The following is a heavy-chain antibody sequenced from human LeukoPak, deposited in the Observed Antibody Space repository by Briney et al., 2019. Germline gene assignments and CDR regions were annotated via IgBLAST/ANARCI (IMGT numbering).Heavy chain of an antibody. J-gene: IGHJ4*02. CDR1: VFTLGSHW. V-gene: IGHV3-74*01. Sequence: GGSQRLSCAASVFTLGSHWMHWVRQAPGKGLVWVTRISSDGSSTRYADPVKGRFTISRDNAKNTLYLQMSSLRADDTAVYYCARISLSGWANDYWGQGNLVTVSS. CDR2: ISSDGSST. D-gene: IGHD6-19*01. CDR3: ARISLSGWANDY.